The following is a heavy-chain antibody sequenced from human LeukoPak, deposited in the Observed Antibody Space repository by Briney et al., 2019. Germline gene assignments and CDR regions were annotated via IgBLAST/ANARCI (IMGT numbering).Heavy chain of an antibody. D-gene: IGHD6-19*01. Sequence: GGSLRLSCAASGFTFSSYAMSWVRQAPGKGLEWVSAISGSGGSTYYADSVKGRFTISRDNAKNTLYLQMNSLRAEDTAMYYCARRGAVAGTFDYWGQGTLVTVSS. CDR1: GFTFSSYA. CDR2: ISGSGGST. V-gene: IGHV3-23*01. J-gene: IGHJ4*02. CDR3: ARRGAVAGTFDY.